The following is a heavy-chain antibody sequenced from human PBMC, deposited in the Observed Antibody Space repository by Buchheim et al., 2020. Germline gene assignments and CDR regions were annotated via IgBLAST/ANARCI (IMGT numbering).Heavy chain of an antibody. V-gene: IGHV3-48*02. J-gene: IGHJ4*02. CDR1: GFTFSSYS. CDR2: ISSGNTITT. Sequence: DVQLVESGGGLIQPGGSLRLSCAASGFTFSSYSMNWVRQAPGKGLEWVSYISSGNTITTHYADSVLGRFTISRDNAKHSSLLQMNSLRDEDTAVYYCARRGVREFDYWGQGTL. CDR3: ARRGVREFDY. D-gene: IGHD1-26*01.